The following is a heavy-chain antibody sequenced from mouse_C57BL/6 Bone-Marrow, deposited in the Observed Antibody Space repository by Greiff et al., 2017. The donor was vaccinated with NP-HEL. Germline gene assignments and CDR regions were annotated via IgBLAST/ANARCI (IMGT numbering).Heavy chain of an antibody. D-gene: IGHD2-5*01. CDR3: ARKGSLRSNYDWYFDV. V-gene: IGHV14-3*01. CDR2: IDPANGNT. CDR1: GFNIKNTY. J-gene: IGHJ1*03. Sequence: EVQLQQSVAELVRPGASVKLSCTASGFNIKNTYMHWVKQRPEQGLEWIGRIDPANGNTKYAPKFQGKATITADTSSNTAYLQLSSLPSEDTAIYYRARKGSLRSNYDWYFDVWGTGTTVTVSS.